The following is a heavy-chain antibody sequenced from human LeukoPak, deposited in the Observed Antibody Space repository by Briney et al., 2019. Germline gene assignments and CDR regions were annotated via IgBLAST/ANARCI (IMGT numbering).Heavy chain of an antibody. J-gene: IGHJ3*02. CDR1: GFTFSDYY. CDR3: ARDRGWHRQDAFDI. Sequence: GGSLRLSCAASGFTFSDYYMSWIRQAPGKGLEWVSYISSSGSTIYYADSVKGRFTISRDNAKNSLYLQMNSLRAEDTAVYYCARDRGWHRQDAFDIWGQGTMVTVSS. V-gene: IGHV3-11*01. D-gene: IGHD6-19*01. CDR2: ISSSGSTI.